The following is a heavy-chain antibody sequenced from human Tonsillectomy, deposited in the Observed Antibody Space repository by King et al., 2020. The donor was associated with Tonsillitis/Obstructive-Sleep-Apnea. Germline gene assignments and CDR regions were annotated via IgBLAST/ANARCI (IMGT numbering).Heavy chain of an antibody. CDR2: IVVGSVNT. J-gene: IGHJ6*03. Sequence: QLVESGPEVKKPGTSVKVSCKASGFTFTNSAVQWVRQARGQRLEWIGWIVVGSVNTNYAQKFQKRVTITRDMSTSTAFMERSSLRSEDTAVYYCAADLVYGDKTYYYYYMDVWGKGTTVTVSS. CDR3: AADLVYGDKTYYYYYMDV. CDR1: GFTFTNSA. D-gene: IGHD4-17*01. V-gene: IGHV1-58*01.